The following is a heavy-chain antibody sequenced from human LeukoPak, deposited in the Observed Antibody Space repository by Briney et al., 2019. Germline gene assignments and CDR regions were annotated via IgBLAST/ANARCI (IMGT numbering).Heavy chain of an antibody. CDR1: GFTFSSYE. CDR3: AKDRGAVAGVMDV. Sequence: PGGSLRLSCAASGFTFSSYEMNWVRQAPGKGLEWVSYISSSGSTIYYADSVKGRFTISRDNSKNTLYLQMNSLRAEDTAVYYCAKDRGAVAGVMDVWGKGTTVTVSS. V-gene: IGHV3-48*03. CDR2: ISSSGSTI. J-gene: IGHJ6*03. D-gene: IGHD6-19*01.